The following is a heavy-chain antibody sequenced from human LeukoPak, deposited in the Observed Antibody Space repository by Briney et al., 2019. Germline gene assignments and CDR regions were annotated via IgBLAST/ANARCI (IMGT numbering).Heavy chain of an antibody. J-gene: IGHJ4*02. CDR2: IRQDGSEK. V-gene: IGHV3-7*01. CDR3: ARVWSGCSSTSCYSGY. CDR1: GFTFTDYW. Sequence: PGGSLRLSCAVSGFTFTDYWMNWVRQAPGKGLEWVASIRQDGSEKTYVDSVKGRFTISRDNTKNSLSLQVNSLRVEDTAVYYCARVWSGCSSTSCYSGYWGQGTLVTVSS. D-gene: IGHD2-2*01.